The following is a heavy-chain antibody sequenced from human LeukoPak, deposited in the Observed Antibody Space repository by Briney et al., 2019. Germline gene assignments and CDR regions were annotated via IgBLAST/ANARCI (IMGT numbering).Heavy chain of an antibody. CDR3: ARDHGDFDY. J-gene: IGHJ4*02. V-gene: IGHV3-21*01. CDR1: GFTFSNSN. D-gene: IGHD4-17*01. CDR2: ITITTYI. Sequence: GGSLRLSCAASGFTFSNSNMYWVRQAPGEGLEWVSSITITTYIYYADSVKGRFTISRDNAKNSLYLQMNSLRAEDTAVYYCARDHGDFDYWGQGTLVTVSS.